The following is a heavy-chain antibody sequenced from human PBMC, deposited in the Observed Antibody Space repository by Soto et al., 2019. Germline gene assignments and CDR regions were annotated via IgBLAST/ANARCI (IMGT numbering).Heavy chain of an antibody. CDR3: ARDPHPTYCGGDCYPTT. D-gene: IGHD2-21*02. J-gene: IGHJ4*02. CDR2: IIPIFGTA. CDR1: GGTFSSYA. V-gene: IGHV1-69*13. Sequence: SVKVSCKASGGTFSSYAISWVRQAPGQGLEWMGGIIPIFGTANYARKFQGRVTITADESTSTAYMELSSLRSEDTAVYYCARDPHPTYCGGDCYPTTWGQGTLVTVSS.